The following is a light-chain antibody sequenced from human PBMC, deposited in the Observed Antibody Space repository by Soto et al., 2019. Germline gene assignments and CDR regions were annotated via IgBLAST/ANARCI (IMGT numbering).Light chain of an antibody. V-gene: IGLV1-40*01. CDR1: TSNIGNNF. CDR3: QSYDSSLSGSGV. CDR2: GNS. Sequence: QSVLTQPPSVSAAPRQKVTISCSGSTSNIGNNFVSWYQQLPGTAPKLLIYGNSNRPSGVPDRFSGSKSGTSASLAITGLQAEDEADYYCQSYDSSLSGSGVFGTGTKLTVL. J-gene: IGLJ1*01.